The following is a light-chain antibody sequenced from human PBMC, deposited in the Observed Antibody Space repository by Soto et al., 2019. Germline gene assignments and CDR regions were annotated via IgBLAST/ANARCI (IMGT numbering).Light chain of an antibody. J-gene: IGKJ3*01. CDR1: QGISSA. V-gene: IGKV1-13*02. CDR2: DAS. CDR3: QQFNSYPQGFT. Sequence: AIQLTQSPSSLSASVGDRVTITCRASQGISSALAWYQQKPGKAPKLLIYDASSLESGVPSRFSGSGSGTDFTLTISSLQPEDFAPYYCQQFNSYPQGFTFGPGTKVDIK.